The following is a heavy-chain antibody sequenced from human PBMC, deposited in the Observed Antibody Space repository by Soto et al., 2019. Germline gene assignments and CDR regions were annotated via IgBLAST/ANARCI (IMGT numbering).Heavy chain of an antibody. CDR1: GGTFSSYA. J-gene: IGHJ6*04. Sequence: SVKVSCEASGGTFSSYAMSWVRQAPGQGLEWMGGIIPIFGTANYAQKFQGRVTITADKSTSTAYMELSSLRSEDTAVYYCAKLSRPRDKTRHYYTGSNFCGKVNPGTLSS. V-gene: IGHV1-69*06. CDR3: AKLSRPRDKTRHYYTGSNF. CDR2: IIPIFGTA. D-gene: IGHD4-4*01.